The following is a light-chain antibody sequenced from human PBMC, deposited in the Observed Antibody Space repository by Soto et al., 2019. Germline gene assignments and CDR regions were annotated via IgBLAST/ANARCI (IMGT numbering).Light chain of an antibody. V-gene: IGKV3-20*01. Sequence: ESVLTQSTGILSLSPGERAIIXCRASQTIRSSYLAWYQQKPGQAPRLLIYGASSRATGIPDRFSGSGSGTDFTLTITRLEPEDSAVYFCQQYTGPPTTFGQGTRLEIK. CDR3: QQYTGPPTT. J-gene: IGKJ5*01. CDR2: GAS. CDR1: QTIRSSY.